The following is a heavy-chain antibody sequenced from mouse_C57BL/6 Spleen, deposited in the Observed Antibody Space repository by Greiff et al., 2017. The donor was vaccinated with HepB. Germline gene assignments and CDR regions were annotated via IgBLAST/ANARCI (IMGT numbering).Heavy chain of an antibody. V-gene: IGHV1-64*01. J-gene: IGHJ4*01. CDR3: AREEDYDNAMDY. CDR1: GYTFTSYW. D-gene: IGHD2-4*01. CDR2: IHPNSGST. Sequence: QVQLQQPGAELVKPGASVKLSCKASGYTFTSYWMHWVKQRPGQGLEWIGMIHPNSGSTNYNEKFKSKATLTVDKSSSTAYMQLSSLTSEDSAVYYCAREEDYDNAMDYWGQGTSVTVSS.